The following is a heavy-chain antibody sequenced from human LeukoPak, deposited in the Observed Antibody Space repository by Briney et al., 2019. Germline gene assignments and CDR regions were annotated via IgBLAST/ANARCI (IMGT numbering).Heavy chain of an antibody. V-gene: IGHV1-18*01. D-gene: IGHD3-22*01. CDR1: GYTFTSYG. Sequence: ASVKASCKASGYTFTSYGISWVRQAPGQGLEWMGWISAYNGNTNYAQKVQGRVTMTTDTSTSTAYMELRSLRSDDTAVYYCARGTIYYYDSSGYYPFDYWGQGTLVTASS. CDR2: ISAYNGNT. CDR3: ARGTIYYYDSSGYYPFDY. J-gene: IGHJ4*02.